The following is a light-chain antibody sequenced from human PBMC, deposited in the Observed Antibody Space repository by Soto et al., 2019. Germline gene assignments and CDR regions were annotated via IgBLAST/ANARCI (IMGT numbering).Light chain of an antibody. J-gene: IGKJ5*01. Sequence: DIQMTQSPSSLSASVGDRVTITCRASQTINSYLNWYQQKPGKAPNLLIYAASTLQSGVPSRFSGSGSGTDFTLTISSLQLEDFETYYCQQSYSTPITFGHGTRLEIK. CDR1: QTINSY. CDR2: AAS. CDR3: QQSYSTPIT. V-gene: IGKV1-39*01.